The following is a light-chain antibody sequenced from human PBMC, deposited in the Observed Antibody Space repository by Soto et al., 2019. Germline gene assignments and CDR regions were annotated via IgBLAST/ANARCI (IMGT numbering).Light chain of an antibody. J-gene: IGLJ1*01. CDR1: SRDVGGYNS. CDR3: SSYTTGGSYV. CDR2: DVS. Sequence: QSVLTQPASVSGSPGLSIAISCTGTSRDVGGYNSVSWYQQQPGKVPKLMIYDVSNRPSGVSNRFSGSKSGNTASLTISGLKAEAEGDYYCSSYTTGGSYVFGTGPKLTAL. V-gene: IGLV2-14*01.